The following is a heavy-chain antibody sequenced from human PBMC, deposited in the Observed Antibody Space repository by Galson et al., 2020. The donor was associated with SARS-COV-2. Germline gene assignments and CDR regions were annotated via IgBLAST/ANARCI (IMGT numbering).Heavy chain of an antibody. D-gene: IGHD2-8*01. J-gene: IGHJ6*02. CDR3: ARLNDDYYYYYGMDV. CDR2: IYYSGST. Sequence: SETLSLTCTVSGGSISSSSYYWGWIRQPPGKGLEWLGSIYYSGSTYYNPSLKSRVTISVDTSKNQFSLKLSSVTAADTAVYYCARLNDDYYYYYGMDVWGQGTTVTVSS. CDR1: GGSISSSSYY. V-gene: IGHV4-39*01.